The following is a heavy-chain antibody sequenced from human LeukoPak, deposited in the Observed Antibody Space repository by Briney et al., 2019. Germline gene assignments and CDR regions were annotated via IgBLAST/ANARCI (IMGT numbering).Heavy chain of an antibody. D-gene: IGHD3-10*01. V-gene: IGHV4-39*01. J-gene: IGHJ5*02. Sequence: PSETLSLTCTVSGGSISSSSYYWVWIRQPPGKGLEWIGSIYYSGSTYYNPSLKSRVTISVDTSKNQFSLKLSSVTAADTAVYYCARGPRQLWFGNWFDPWGQGTLVTVSS. CDR2: IYYSGST. CDR3: ARGPRQLWFGNWFDP. CDR1: GGSISSSSYY.